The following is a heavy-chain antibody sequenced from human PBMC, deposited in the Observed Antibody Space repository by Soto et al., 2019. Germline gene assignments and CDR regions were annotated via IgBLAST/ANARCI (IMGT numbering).Heavy chain of an antibody. CDR3: ARDFGRITIFGVVTPPFDY. D-gene: IGHD3-3*01. V-gene: IGHV1-18*01. J-gene: IGHJ4*02. CDR1: GYTFTSYG. CDR2: ISAYNGNT. Sequence: ASVKVSCKASGYTFTSYGISWVRQAPGQGLEWMGWISAYNGNTNYAQKLQGRGTRTTATSTSTAYMELRSRRSDDTAVYYCARDFGRITIFGVVTPPFDYWGQGTLVTVSS.